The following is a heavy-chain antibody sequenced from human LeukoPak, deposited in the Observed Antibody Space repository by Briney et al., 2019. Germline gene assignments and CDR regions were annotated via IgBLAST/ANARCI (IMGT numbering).Heavy chain of an antibody. Sequence: GGSLRLSCAASGFTFSSFAMSWVRQAPGKGLEWVSGISDSGGYTYYADSVKGRFTISRDNSKNTLYLHMNSLRAEDTAVYYCAKLGNFASGGYSDWGQGTLVTVSS. J-gene: IGHJ4*02. CDR1: GFTFSSFA. CDR2: ISDSGGYT. V-gene: IGHV3-23*01. CDR3: AKLGNFASGGYSD. D-gene: IGHD3-10*01.